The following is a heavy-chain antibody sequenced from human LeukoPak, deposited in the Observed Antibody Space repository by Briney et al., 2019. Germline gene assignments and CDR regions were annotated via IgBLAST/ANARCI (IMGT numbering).Heavy chain of an antibody. D-gene: IGHD6-6*01. CDR3: ARGREKKNIAARRRWFDP. Sequence: PAETLSLTCAVYGGSFSGYYLSWIRQPPGRGLEGVGEINHSGSTNYNPSLKRRVTISVDTSKNQFSLKLSSVTATDTAVYYCARGREKKNIAARRRWFDPWGQGTLVTVSS. CDR1: GGSFSGYY. CDR2: INHSGST. V-gene: IGHV4-34*01. J-gene: IGHJ5*02.